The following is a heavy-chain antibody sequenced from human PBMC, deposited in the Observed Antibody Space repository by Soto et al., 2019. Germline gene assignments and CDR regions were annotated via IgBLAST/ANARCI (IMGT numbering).Heavy chain of an antibody. J-gene: IGHJ5*02. V-gene: IGHV4-4*02. CDR1: GGSISTNDW. Sequence: TLSLTCAVSGGSISTNDWWTWVRQPPGKGLEWIGDIHHTGSTTNYSPSLQSRVTVSIDKSENQFSLRLTSVTAADTAVYYCATRDCTNNVCHFPWGQGTLVTVSS. CDR3: ATRDCTNNVCHFP. D-gene: IGHD2-8*01. CDR2: IHHTGSTT.